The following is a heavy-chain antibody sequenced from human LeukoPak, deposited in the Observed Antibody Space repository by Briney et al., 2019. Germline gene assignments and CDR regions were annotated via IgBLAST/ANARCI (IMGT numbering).Heavy chain of an antibody. V-gene: IGHV3-64*01. CDR1: GFTFSSYA. CDR2: ISSNGGST. CDR3: AKELSGYDTNPDY. Sequence: PGGPLRLSCAASGFTFSSYAMHWVRQAPGKGLEYVSAISSNGGSTYYANSVKGRFTISRDNSKNTLYLQMNSLRAEDTAVYYCAKELSGYDTNPDYWGQGTLVTVSS. D-gene: IGHD3-22*01. J-gene: IGHJ4*02.